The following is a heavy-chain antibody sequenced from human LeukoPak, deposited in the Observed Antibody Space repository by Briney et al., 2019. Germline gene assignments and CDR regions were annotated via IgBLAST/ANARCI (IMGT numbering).Heavy chain of an antibody. Sequence: SMKVSCKASGGTFSSYAISLVRQAPGQGLEWMGGIIPIFGTANYAQKFQGRVTITADESTSTAYMELSSLRSEDTAVYYCARVVGTTLFYGMDVWGQGTTVTVSS. CDR2: IIPIFGTA. V-gene: IGHV1-69*13. CDR1: GGTFSSYA. D-gene: IGHD1-7*01. J-gene: IGHJ6*01. CDR3: ARVVGTTLFYGMDV.